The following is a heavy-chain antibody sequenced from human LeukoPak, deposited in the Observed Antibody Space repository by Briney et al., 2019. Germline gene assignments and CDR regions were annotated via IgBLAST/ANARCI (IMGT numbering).Heavy chain of an antibody. V-gene: IGHV1-69*05. Sequence: GASVKVSCKASGGTFSSYAISWVRQAPGQGLEWMGGIIPIFGTANYAQKFQGRVTITTDESTSTAYMELSSLRSEDTAVYYCARGFGYCGGDCYSVFDYWGQGTLVTVSS. CDR1: GGTFSSYA. D-gene: IGHD2-21*02. CDR3: ARGFGYCGGDCYSVFDY. J-gene: IGHJ4*02. CDR2: IIPIFGTA.